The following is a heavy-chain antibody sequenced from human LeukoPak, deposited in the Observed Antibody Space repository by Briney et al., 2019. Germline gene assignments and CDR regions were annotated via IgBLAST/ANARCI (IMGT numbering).Heavy chain of an antibody. Sequence: PGGSLRLSCAASGFTFSSYWMTWVRQAPGKGLERVAKIKQDGREKYYVDTVKGRFTISRDNAKNSLYLQMNSLRAEDTAVYYCARGSYGSGSYYQNYWGQGTLVTVSS. V-gene: IGHV3-7*01. CDR3: ARGSYGSGSYYQNY. D-gene: IGHD3-10*01. CDR2: IKQDGREK. J-gene: IGHJ4*02. CDR1: GFTFSSYW.